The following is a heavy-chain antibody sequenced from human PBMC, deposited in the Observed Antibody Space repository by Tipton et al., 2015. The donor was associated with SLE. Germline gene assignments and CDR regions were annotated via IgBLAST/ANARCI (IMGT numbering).Heavy chain of an antibody. D-gene: IGHD2-8*02. J-gene: IGHJ4*02. CDR2: MYYSGTT. V-gene: IGHV4-59*01. Sequence: GASISSYSWSWIRQPPGKGLEWIGFMYYSGTTNYNPSLKSRVTISIDTSKKQLSLKLRSVTAAGTAVYYCAREGVCIGGVCYDSWGQGTLVTVSS. CDR1: GASISSYS. CDR3: AREGVCIGGVCYDS.